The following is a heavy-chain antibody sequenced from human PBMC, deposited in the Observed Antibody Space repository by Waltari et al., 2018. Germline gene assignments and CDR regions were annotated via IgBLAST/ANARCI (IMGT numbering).Heavy chain of an antibody. J-gene: IGHJ4*03. CDR3: AKGTYNFYVYGLDS. CDR1: GYSFITYW. D-gene: IGHD3-3*01. Sequence: EVQLVQSGAEVKRPGESLKIYCTTSGYSFITYWCSWVLQMPGKGLEWMGAIDPIDSDTRYNPSFQGQVTISADKSITTAYLQWSRLKASDTATYYCAKGTYNFYVYGLDSWGQGVVVTVSS. CDR2: IDPIDSDT. V-gene: IGHV5-51*01.